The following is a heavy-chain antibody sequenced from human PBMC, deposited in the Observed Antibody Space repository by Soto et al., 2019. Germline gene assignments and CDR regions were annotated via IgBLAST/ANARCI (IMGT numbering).Heavy chain of an antibody. CDR3: AKTITTYSGDSRGRGALVDY. CDR2: ISSDGKSE. Sequence: LRLSCAASGFTLSTYGMHWVRQPPGKGLEWVAVISSDGKSEHYADPVKGRFSISRDNSKNTLSLQMNSLRVEDTAVYYCAKTITTYSGDSRGRGALVDYWGQGTLVTVSS. V-gene: IGHV3-30*18. CDR1: GFTLSTYG. D-gene: IGHD3-22*01. J-gene: IGHJ4*02.